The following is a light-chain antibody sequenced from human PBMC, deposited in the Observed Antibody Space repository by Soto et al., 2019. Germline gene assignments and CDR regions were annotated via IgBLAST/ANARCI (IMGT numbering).Light chain of an antibody. V-gene: IGLV1-40*01. CDR2: GNT. CDR1: SSDIGAGYD. CDR3: QSYESSLSYVV. Sequence: QSVLTQPPSVSGAPGQRVTISCTGSSSDIGAGYDVHWYQQLPGAAPKVLIYGNTNRPSGVPDRFSGSKSGTSASLAITGLQAEDEADYYCQSYESSLSYVVFGGGTKLTVL. J-gene: IGLJ2*01.